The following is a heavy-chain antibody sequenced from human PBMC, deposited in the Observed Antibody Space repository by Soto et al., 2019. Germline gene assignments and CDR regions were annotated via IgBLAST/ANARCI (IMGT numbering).Heavy chain of an antibody. CDR3: AKVRLTDYLRYAPHL. V-gene: IGHV3-74*01. D-gene: IGHD2-8*01. CDR1: GFTFSSYW. J-gene: IGHJ3*01. Sequence: GSLRLSCAASGFTFSSYWMHWVRQAPGKGLVWVSRINSDGSSTSYADSVKDRFTISRDNAKNTLYLQMNSLRAEDTAVYFCAKVRLTDYLRYAPHLWGQGTLVTVSS. CDR2: INSDGSST.